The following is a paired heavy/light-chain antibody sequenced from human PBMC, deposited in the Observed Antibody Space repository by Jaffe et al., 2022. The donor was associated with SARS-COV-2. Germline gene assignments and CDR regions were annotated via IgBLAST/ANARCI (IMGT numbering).Light chain of an antibody. CDR3: QQYDSYPYT. CDR2: KAS. Sequence: DIQMTQSPSTLSASVGDRVTITCRASQSIDKWLAWYQQKPGRAPNLLIHKASSLDSGVPSRFSGSGSGTEFTLTISGLQPDDFATYYCQQYDSYPYTFGQGTKLEIK. V-gene: IGKV1-5*03. J-gene: IGKJ2*01. CDR1: QSIDKW.
Heavy chain of an antibody. CDR1: GGSISSSSYY. CDR2: IYYSGGT. Sequence: QQQLQESGPGLVKPSETLSLTCSVSGGSISSSSYYWGWIRQPPGKGLEWIGKIYYSGGTYYNPSLKSRVTISVDTSKNQFSLKLTSVTAADTAVYYCARLQRQPGYNYGFSYYYYMDVWGKGTTVTVSS. V-gene: IGHV4-39*01. J-gene: IGHJ6*03. D-gene: IGHD5-18*01. CDR3: ARLQRQPGYNYGFSYYYYMDV.